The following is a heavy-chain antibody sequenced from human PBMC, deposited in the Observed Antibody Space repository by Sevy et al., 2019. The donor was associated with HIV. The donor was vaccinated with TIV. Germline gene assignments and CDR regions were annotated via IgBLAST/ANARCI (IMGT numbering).Heavy chain of an antibody. Sequence: ASVKVSCKASGYTFTSYGMSWVRQAPGQGLEWMGWISAYNGNTNYAQKLQGRVTMTTDTSTSTAYMELRSLRSDDTAVYYCARSGSITMVRGVTDYWGQGTLVTVSS. J-gene: IGHJ4*02. D-gene: IGHD3-10*01. V-gene: IGHV1-18*01. CDR1: GYTFTSYG. CDR3: ARSGSITMVRGVTDY. CDR2: ISAYNGNT.